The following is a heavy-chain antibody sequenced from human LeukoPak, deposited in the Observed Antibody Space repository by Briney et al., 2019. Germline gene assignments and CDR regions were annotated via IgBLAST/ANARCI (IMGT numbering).Heavy chain of an antibody. CDR1: GGSISSGDYY. Sequence: PSGTLSLTCTVSGGSISSGDYYWSWIRQHPGKGLEWIGHITDSGSTYYNPSLESRITISLDTSKNQFSLKLRSVTAADTAVYYCARWSGYDSRWFDYWGQGTLVTVSS. CDR3: ARWSGYDSRWFDY. J-gene: IGHJ4*02. V-gene: IGHV4-31*03. D-gene: IGHD5-12*01. CDR2: ITDSGST.